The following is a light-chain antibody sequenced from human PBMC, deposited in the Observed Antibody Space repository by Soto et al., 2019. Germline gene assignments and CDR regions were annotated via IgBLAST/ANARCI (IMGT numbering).Light chain of an antibody. CDR3: QQCNTFWT. CDR1: QTISSW. V-gene: IGKV1-5*01. J-gene: IGKJ1*01. CDR2: DVS. Sequence: DIQMTQSPSTLSASVGDRVTITCRASQTISSWLAWYQQKPGKAPKLLIYDVSSLDSGVPSRFSGSGSGTEFTLTISSLQPDDFATYYCQQCNTFWTFGQGTKVEI.